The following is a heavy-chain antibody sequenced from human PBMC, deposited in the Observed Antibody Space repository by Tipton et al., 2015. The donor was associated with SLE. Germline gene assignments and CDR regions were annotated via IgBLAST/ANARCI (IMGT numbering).Heavy chain of an antibody. CDR3: AREERSSWPYWYFDL. J-gene: IGHJ2*01. Sequence: GLVKPSGTLSLICAVSGDSMSSDNWWSWVRQPPGKGLEWIGEVFHSGSTNYNPSLKSRVTMSVDTSKNQFSLKLSSVTAADTAVYYCAREERSSWPYWYFDLWGRGTLVTVSS. D-gene: IGHD6-13*01. CDR1: GDSMSSDNW. CDR2: VFHSGST. V-gene: IGHV4-4*02.